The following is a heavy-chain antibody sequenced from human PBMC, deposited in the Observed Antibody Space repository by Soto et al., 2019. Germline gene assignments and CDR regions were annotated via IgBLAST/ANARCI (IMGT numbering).Heavy chain of an antibody. Sequence: VQLVQSGAEVKKPGSSVKVSCKASGGTFSSYGINWVRQAPGQGLEWMGGIIPIFGTTYYAQRFQDRVTMTADESTSTAYMELSSLRSEDTAVYYCAGGPKVVVVAATGYYYYYGMDVWGQGTTVTVSS. CDR3: AGGPKVVVVAATGYYYYYGMDV. CDR1: GGTFSSYG. J-gene: IGHJ6*02. CDR2: IIPIFGTT. V-gene: IGHV1-69*01. D-gene: IGHD2-15*01.